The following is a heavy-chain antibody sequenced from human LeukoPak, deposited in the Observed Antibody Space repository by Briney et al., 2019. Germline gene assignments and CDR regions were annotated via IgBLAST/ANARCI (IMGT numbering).Heavy chain of an antibody. Sequence: SVKVSCKACGGTFSSYAISWVRQAPGQGLEWMGRIIPIFGTANYAQKFQGRVTITTDESTSTAYMELSSLRSEDTAVYYCARGGSSGWYTDIWGQGTMVTVSS. CDR1: GGTFSSYA. D-gene: IGHD6-19*01. CDR3: ARGGSSGWYTDI. CDR2: IIPIFGTA. V-gene: IGHV1-69*05. J-gene: IGHJ3*02.